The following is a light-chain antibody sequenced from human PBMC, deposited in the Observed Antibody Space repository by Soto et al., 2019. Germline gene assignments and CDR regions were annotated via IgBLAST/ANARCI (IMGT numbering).Light chain of an antibody. CDR2: DAS. J-gene: IGKJ4*01. Sequence: DIPMTQSPATLSASVGDRVTITCRASQSVRSWLAWYQQKPGKAPKLLMYDASTLEGGVPSRFSGSGSGTEFTLTISGLQPDDFATYYCQQYDSDVFSFGGGTKV. CDR1: QSVRSW. CDR3: QQYDSDVFS. V-gene: IGKV1-5*01.